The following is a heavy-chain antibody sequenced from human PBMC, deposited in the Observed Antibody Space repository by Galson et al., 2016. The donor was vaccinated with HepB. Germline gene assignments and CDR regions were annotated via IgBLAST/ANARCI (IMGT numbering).Heavy chain of an antibody. CDR2: ISTSSSPI. CDR1: GITSNTYN. V-gene: IGHV3-21*01. Sequence: SLRLSCAASGITSNTYNMVWVRQAPGKGLEWVSYISTSSSPISYRDSVKGRFTISRDNTKNSLYPQLNSLRAEDTAVYYCARIIKTGTTSHFDYWGQGTLVTVSS. D-gene: IGHD1-7*01. CDR3: ARIIKTGTTSHFDY. J-gene: IGHJ4*02.